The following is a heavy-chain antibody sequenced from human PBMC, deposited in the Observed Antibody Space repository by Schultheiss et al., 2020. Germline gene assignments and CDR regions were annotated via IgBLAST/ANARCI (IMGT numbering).Heavy chain of an antibody. J-gene: IGHJ6*02. Sequence: SETLSLTCTVSGGPISSYYWSWIRQPPGKGLEWIGYIYYSGSTNYNPSLKSRVTISVDTSKNQFSLKLSSVTAADTAVYYCARLSYYYYGMDVWGQGTTVTVSS. CDR2: IYYSGST. CDR1: GGPISSYY. CDR3: ARLSYYYYGMDV. V-gene: IGHV4-59*08.